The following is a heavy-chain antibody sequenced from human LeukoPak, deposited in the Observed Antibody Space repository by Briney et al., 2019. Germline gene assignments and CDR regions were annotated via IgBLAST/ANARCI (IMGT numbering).Heavy chain of an antibody. CDR3: ARSEGDSNYYYYYMDV. J-gene: IGHJ6*03. D-gene: IGHD3-22*01. Sequence: SETLSLTCAVYGGSFSGYYWSWIRQPPGKGLEWIGEINHSGSTNYNPSLKSRVTISVDTSKNQFSLKPSSVTAADTAVYYCARSEGDSNYYYYYMDVWGKGTTVTVSS. CDR2: INHSGST. V-gene: IGHV4-34*01. CDR1: GGSFSGYY.